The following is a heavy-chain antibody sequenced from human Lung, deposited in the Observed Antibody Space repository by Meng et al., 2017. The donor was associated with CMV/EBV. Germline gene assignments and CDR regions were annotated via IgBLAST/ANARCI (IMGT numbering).Heavy chain of an antibody. Sequence: SXTXSLXCTVSGSSISSGYYWXWIRQPPGKGLEWIGSIYHGGSTYYNPSLKSRVTISVDTSKNQFSLKLSYVTAADTAVYYCAKDVEKSWYYDFWSGPHRGLYGMEVWXQGNXVTVSS. CDR3: AKDVEKSWYYDFWSGPHRGLYGMEV. CDR1: GSSISSGYY. J-gene: IGHJ6*02. CDR2: IYHGGST. D-gene: IGHD3-3*01. V-gene: IGHV4-38-2*02.